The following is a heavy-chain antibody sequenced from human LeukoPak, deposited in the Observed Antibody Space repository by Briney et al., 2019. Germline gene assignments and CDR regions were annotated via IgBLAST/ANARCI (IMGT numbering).Heavy chain of an antibody. Sequence: SEPLSLTCTVSGCSISSSSYYWGWIRQPPGKGLEWIGSIYYSGSTYYNPSLKSRVTISVDTSKNQFSLKLSSVTAADTAVYYCARDGDRGLFDYWGQGTLVTVSS. CDR2: IYYSGST. D-gene: IGHD7-27*01. CDR3: ARDGDRGLFDY. J-gene: IGHJ4*02. V-gene: IGHV4-39*07. CDR1: GCSISSSSYY.